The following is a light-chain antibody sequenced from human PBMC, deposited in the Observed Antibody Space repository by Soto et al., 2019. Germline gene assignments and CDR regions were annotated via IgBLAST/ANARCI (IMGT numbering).Light chain of an antibody. J-gene: IGKJ1*01. V-gene: IGKV3-15*01. CDR3: HQYNYWRT. CDR2: GAS. Sequence: EIVMTQSPDILPVSAGERATLSCRASQSVSSNLAWYQQKPGQSPRLLIYGASTRATGIPVRFSGSGSGTEFTLTISSLQSEDFAVDYCHQYNYWRTFGQGTKVDIK. CDR1: QSVSSN.